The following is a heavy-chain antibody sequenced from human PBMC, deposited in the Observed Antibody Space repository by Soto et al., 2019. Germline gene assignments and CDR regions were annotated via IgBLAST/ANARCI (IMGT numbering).Heavy chain of an antibody. Sequence: QVQLVQSGAEVKKPGASVEVSCKASGYTFTTYGLSWVRQAPAQGLEWMGWISGYNGNTYYAQKFQGRVTMTTDTSTRTAYIELRNLKSDDTAVYYCARGTFWRGYYQYYGLDVWGQGTPVTVSS. J-gene: IGHJ6*02. CDR3: ARGTFWRGYYQYYGLDV. CDR2: ISGYNGNT. V-gene: IGHV1-18*01. D-gene: IGHD3-3*01. CDR1: GYTFTTYG.